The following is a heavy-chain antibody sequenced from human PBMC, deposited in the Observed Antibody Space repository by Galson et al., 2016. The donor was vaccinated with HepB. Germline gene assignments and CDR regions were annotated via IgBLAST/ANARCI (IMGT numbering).Heavy chain of an antibody. Sequence: SLRLSCATSGFGFSHAWMHWVRQAPGKGPEWVGRIKSKNDSETTHYAAPVKGRFAISRDDSKNTLYLQINSLKTEDTAVYYCTVGATYDFWSGYYMLYPWGQGTLVTVSS. CDR3: TVGATYDFWSGYYMLYP. CDR1: GFGFSHAW. D-gene: IGHD3-3*01. CDR2: IKSKNDSETT. V-gene: IGHV3-15*07. J-gene: IGHJ5*02.